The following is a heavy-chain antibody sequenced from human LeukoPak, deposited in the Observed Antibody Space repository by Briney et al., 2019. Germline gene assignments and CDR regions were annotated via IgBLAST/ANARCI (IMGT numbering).Heavy chain of an antibody. J-gene: IGHJ5*02. D-gene: IGHD3-22*01. CDR3: ARNEAPYYDSSGYTNWFDP. V-gene: IGHV1-69*13. CDR2: IIPIFGTA. Sequence: SVKVSCKASGGTFSSYAISWVRQAPGQGLEWMGGIIPIFGTANYAQRFQGRVTITADESTSTAYMELSSLRSEDMAVYYCARNEAPYYDSSGYTNWFDPWGQGTLVTVSS. CDR1: GGTFSSYA.